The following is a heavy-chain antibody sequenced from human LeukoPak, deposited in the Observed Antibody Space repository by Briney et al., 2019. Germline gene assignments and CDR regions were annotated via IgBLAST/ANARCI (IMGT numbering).Heavy chain of an antibody. CDR3: VRSSSGWYDY. D-gene: IGHD6-19*01. Sequence: PGGSLRLSCSASGFTFSSHTIYWVRQAPGRGLEYVSAISSNGGSTYYADSVKGRFTISRDNSKNTPDLQMSSLRPEDTAVYYCVRSSSGWYDYWGQGTLVTVSS. CDR1: GFTFSSHT. V-gene: IGHV3-64D*06. CDR2: ISSNGGST. J-gene: IGHJ4*02.